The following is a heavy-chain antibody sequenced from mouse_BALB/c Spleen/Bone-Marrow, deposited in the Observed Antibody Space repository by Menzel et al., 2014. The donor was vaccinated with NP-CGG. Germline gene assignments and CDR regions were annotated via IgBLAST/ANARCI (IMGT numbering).Heavy chain of an antibody. CDR2: IDPANGNT. J-gene: IGHJ2*01. CDR3: VRSREYYFDY. D-gene: IGHD1-1*01. Sequence: VQLKQSGAELVKPGASVKLSCTASGFNIXDTYMHWVKQRPEQGLEWIGRIDPANGNTKYDPKFQGKATITADTSSNTAYLQLSSLTSEDTAVYYCVRSREYYFDYWGQGTTLTVSS. V-gene: IGHV14-3*02. CDR1: GFNIXDTY.